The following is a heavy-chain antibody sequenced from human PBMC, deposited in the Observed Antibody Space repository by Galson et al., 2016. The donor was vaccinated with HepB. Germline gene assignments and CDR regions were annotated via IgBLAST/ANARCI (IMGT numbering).Heavy chain of an antibody. CDR2: ISYSGGST. Sequence: SLRLSCAASGFTFSTYAMSWVRQAPGKGLEWVSVISYSGGSTYYADSVKGRFTISRDNSNNTLYLQMNSLRADDTAVYYCVKDLLVGGQGTLVTVSS. CDR1: GFTFSTYA. J-gene: IGHJ4*02. D-gene: IGHD2-21*01. CDR3: VKDLLV. V-gene: IGHV3-23*01.